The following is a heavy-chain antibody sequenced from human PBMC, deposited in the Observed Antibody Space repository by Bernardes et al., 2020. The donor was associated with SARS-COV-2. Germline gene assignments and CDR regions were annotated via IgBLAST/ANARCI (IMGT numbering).Heavy chain of an antibody. CDR1: GFTFSNYG. J-gene: IGHJ4*02. CDR3: ATRGGDNRPHDY. V-gene: IGHV3-23*01. CDR2: ISDSGGST. Sequence: GGSLRLSRAASGFTFSNYGMSWVRQAPGKGLECVSTISDSGGSTDSVKGRFTISRDNSKNTLYLQMNSLRAEDTSVYYCATRGGDNRPHDYWGQGTLVTVSS. D-gene: IGHD2-21*02.